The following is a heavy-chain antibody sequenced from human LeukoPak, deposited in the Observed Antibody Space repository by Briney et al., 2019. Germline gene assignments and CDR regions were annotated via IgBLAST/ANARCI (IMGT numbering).Heavy chain of an antibody. CDR1: GFTFSTYA. CDR3: AKYIQNVLAVFDP. V-gene: IGHV3-23*01. CDR2: ISGSGGST. Sequence: GGSLRLSCAASGFTFSTYAMTWVRQVPGRGLEWVSTISGSGGSTFYADSVKGRFTVSRDNSRNTLYLQMNSLRAEDTAIYYCAKYIQNVLAVFDPWGQGTLVTVSS. J-gene: IGHJ5*02. D-gene: IGHD1-1*01.